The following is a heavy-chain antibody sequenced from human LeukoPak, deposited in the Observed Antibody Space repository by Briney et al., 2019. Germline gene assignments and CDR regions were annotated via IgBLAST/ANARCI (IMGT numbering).Heavy chain of an antibody. CDR1: GSTLVDYG. CDR3: ARDVSSNWY. J-gene: IGHJ2*01. Sequence: GGSLRLSCRDSGSTLVDYGLSWVRQPPGRGLEWVAGINWDGANTFYADSVKGTFTISRDNAKNSLYLQMNSVRAEDTAFYYCARDVSSNWY. CDR2: INWDGANT. D-gene: IGHD6-13*01. V-gene: IGHV3-20*04.